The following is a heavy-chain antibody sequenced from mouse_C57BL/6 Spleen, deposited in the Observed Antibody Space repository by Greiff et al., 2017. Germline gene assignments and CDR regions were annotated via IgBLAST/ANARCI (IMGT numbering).Heavy chain of an antibody. V-gene: IGHV1-61*01. CDR1: GYTFTSYW. CDR2: IYPSDSET. D-gene: IGHD4-1*01. CDR3: ARSGELGLDY. Sequence: VQLQQSGAELVRPGSSVKLSCKASGYTFTSYWMDWVKQRPGQGLEWIGNIYPSDSETHYNQKFKDKATLTVDKSSSTAYMQLSSLTSEDSAVYYCARSGELGLDYWGQGTTLTVSS. J-gene: IGHJ2*01.